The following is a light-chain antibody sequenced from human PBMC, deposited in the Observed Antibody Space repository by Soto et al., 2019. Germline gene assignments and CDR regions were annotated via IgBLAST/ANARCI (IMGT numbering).Light chain of an antibody. CDR1: QSVSSSY. Sequence: EIVLTQSPGTLSLSPGERATLSCRASQSVSSSYLAWYQQKPGHAPRLLIYGASSRATGIPDRFSGSGSGTDFTLTISRLEPEDFAVYYCQQYDSSPVTFGHGTKVEIK. V-gene: IGKV3-20*01. CDR2: GAS. CDR3: QQYDSSPVT. J-gene: IGKJ1*01.